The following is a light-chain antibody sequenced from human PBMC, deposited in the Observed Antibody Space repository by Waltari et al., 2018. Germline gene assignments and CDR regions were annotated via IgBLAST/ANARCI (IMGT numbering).Light chain of an antibody. J-gene: IGKJ4*01. V-gene: IGKV4-1*01. Sequence: VWTQSPDSLSVSLGERATIHPKFSPNMLYSSNNKNYLAWYQQKPGQPPKLLIYWASTRESGVPDRFSGSGSGTEFTLTISSLQAEDVAVYYCQQYYSTPLTFGGGTKVEIK. CDR3: QQYYSTPLT. CDR2: WAS. CDR1: PNMLYSSNNKNY.